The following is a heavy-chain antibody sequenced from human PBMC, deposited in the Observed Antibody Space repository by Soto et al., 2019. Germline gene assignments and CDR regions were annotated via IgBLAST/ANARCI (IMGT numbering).Heavy chain of an antibody. D-gene: IGHD3-10*01. CDR1: GFTVSSNY. CDR3: ARAPNYRSGEGMDV. CDR2: VYSGSTT. V-gene: IGHV3-66*01. J-gene: IGHJ6*02. Sequence: PGGSLRLSCAASGFTVSSNYMSWVRQAPGKGLEWASDVYSGSTTNYADSVKGRFTISRDNSKNTVYLQMNSLRVEDTAVYYCARAPNYRSGEGMDVWGQGTTVTVSS.